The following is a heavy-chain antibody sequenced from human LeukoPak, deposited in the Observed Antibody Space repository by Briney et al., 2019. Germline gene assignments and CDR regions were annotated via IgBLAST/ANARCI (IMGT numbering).Heavy chain of an antibody. V-gene: IGHV3-48*03. J-gene: IGHJ4*02. D-gene: IGHD5-24*01. CDR2: ISSSGSNI. Sequence: PGVSLRLSCAASGFTFSNYWMSWVRQAPGKGLEWVSYISSSGSNIYYADSVKGRFTISRDNAKNSLYLQMNSLRAEDTAVYYCARADMATITIDYWGQGTLVTVSS. CDR3: ARADMATITIDY. CDR1: GFTFSNYW.